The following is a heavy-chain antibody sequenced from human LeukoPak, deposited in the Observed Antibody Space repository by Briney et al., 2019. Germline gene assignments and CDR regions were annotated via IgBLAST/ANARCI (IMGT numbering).Heavy chain of an antibody. CDR1: GFIVSGDF. J-gene: IGHJ4*02. V-gene: IGHV3-53*01. CDR3: ARERGRGRDSPWFDY. CDR2: IYSDGST. D-gene: IGHD1-26*01. Sequence: GGSLRLSCAASGFIVSGDFMSWVRQAPGKGLEWVSVIYSDGSTYYADSVEGRFTISRDNSKNTLDLQMTGLRAEDTAVYYCARERGRGRDSPWFDYWGQGTLVTVSS.